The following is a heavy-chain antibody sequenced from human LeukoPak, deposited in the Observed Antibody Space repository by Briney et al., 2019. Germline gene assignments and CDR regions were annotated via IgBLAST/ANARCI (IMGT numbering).Heavy chain of an antibody. CDR3: AREEDTYYYDSSGYDDY. J-gene: IGHJ4*02. CDR2: INQDGREK. D-gene: IGHD3-22*01. CDR1: GFTFSSYW. V-gene: IGHV3-7*01. Sequence: GGSLRLSCAASGFTFSSYWMSWVRQAPGKGLEWVANINQDGREKYYVDSVNGRFTISRDNAKNSLYPQMNSLRAEDTAVYYCAREEDTYYYDSSGYDDYWGQGTLVTVSS.